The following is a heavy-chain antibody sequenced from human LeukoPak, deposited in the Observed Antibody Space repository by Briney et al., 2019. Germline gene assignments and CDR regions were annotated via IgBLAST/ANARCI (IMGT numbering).Heavy chain of an antibody. CDR2: ISSSSIYI. CDR1: EFTFSRYS. CDR3: ARGGSDTTQGAFDI. Sequence: GGSLRLSCAASEFTFSRYSINWVRQAPGKGLEWVSYISSSSIYIDYADSVRGRFTISRDNAKNALYLQMNSLRAEDTAVYYRARGGSDTTQGAFDIWGQGTVVTVSS. V-gene: IGHV3-21*01. J-gene: IGHJ3*02. D-gene: IGHD6-25*01.